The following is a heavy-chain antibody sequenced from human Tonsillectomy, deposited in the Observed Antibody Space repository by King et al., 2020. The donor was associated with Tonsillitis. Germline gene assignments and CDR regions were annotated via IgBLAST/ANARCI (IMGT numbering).Heavy chain of an antibody. D-gene: IGHD3-22*01. CDR2: IIPIFGTA. CDR1: GGTFSSYA. Sequence: VQLVESGAEVKKPGSSVKVSCKASGGTFSSYAISWVRQAPGQGLEWMGGIIPIFGTANYAQKFQGRVTITADESTSTAYMELSRLRSEDTAVYYCARVPQYYYDSSGYSHAFDIWGQGTMVTVSS. J-gene: IGHJ3*02. CDR3: ARVPQYYYDSSGYSHAFDI. V-gene: IGHV1-69*01.